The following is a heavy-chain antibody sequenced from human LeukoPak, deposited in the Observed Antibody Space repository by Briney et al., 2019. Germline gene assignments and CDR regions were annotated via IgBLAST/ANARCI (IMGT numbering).Heavy chain of an antibody. CDR1: GGTFSSYA. CDR3: ARDILGIAVAGVNWFDP. D-gene: IGHD6-19*01. V-gene: IGHV1-69*04. J-gene: IGHJ5*02. CDR2: IIPILGIA. Sequence: ASVKVSCKASGGTFSSYAISWVRQAPGQGLEWMGRIIPILGIANYAQKFQGRVTITADKSTSTAYMELSSLRSEDTAVYYCARDILGIAVAGVNWFDPWGQGTLVTVSS.